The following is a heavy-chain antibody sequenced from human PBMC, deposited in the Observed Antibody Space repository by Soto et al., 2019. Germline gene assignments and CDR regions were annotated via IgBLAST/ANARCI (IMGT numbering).Heavy chain of an antibody. CDR3: AKDGPLVYYYDSRGGMAV. Sequence: EVQLLESGGGLVQPGGSLRLSCAASGFPFSSYAMSWVRQAPGKGLEWGSAISGSGGSTYYADSLKGRFTISRDTSKNTLYLQIASVRAEDTAVYYCAKDGPLVYYYDSRGGMAVWVQGTTVTVS. V-gene: IGHV3-23*01. CDR2: ISGSGGST. D-gene: IGHD3-22*01. J-gene: IGHJ6*02. CDR1: GFPFSSYA.